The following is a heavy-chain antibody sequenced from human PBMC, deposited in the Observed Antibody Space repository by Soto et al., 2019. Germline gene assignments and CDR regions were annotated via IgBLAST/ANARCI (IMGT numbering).Heavy chain of an antibody. D-gene: IGHD2-2*02. J-gene: IGHJ6*02. CDR3: ARDIVVGTPAIPLPFYPYDRMDV. Sequence: ASVKVSCKASGYNFTNYGISWVRQAPGQGLQWMGWISGYNGNTHDAHKFQGRVTLTTDTSTATAYIELRSLRSDDTAVYYCARDIVVGTPAIPLPFYPYDRMDVWGQGTTVTVSS. CDR2: ISGYNGNT. CDR1: GYNFTNYG. V-gene: IGHV1-18*04.